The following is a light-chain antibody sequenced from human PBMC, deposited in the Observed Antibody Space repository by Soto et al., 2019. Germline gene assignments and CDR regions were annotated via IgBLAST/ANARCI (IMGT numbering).Light chain of an antibody. CDR1: STDVGGYNY. J-gene: IGLJ1*01. CDR2: EVT. Sequence: QSALTQPASVSGSPGQSITISCTGTSTDVGGYNYVSWYQLHPGEPPKLLIFEVTKRPSGVSNRFSGSKSDNTASLTISGLQAEDEADYLCTSYTTSATYVFGSGTKLTVL. CDR3: TSYTTSATYV. V-gene: IGLV2-14*01.